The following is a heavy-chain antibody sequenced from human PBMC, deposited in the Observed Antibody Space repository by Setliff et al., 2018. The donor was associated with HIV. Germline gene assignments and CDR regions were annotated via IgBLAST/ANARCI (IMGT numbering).Heavy chain of an antibody. CDR1: GYTFTSYG. J-gene: IGHJ4*02. CDR3: ATGLSSTDPSSNS. V-gene: IGHV1-69*06. D-gene: IGHD1-1*01. CDR2: IIPVGGTT. Sequence: SVKVSCKASGYTFTSYGISWVRQAPGQGLEWVGGIIPVGGTTNYAQKFQGRVTITADKSTSTVYMELSSLRSDDTAVYYCATGLSSTDPSSNSWGQGTPVTVSS.